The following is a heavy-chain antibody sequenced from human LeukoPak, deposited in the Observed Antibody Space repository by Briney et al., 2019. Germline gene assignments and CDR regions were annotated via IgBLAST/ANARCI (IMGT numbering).Heavy chain of an antibody. CDR2: IYTSGNT. V-gene: IGHV4-61*02. Sequence: SETLSLTCTSGGSISSGTYYWSWIRQPAGKGLEWIGRIYTSGNTNYNPSLKSRVTISIDTSKNEFSLKLTSVTAADTAVYFCAREANYYGSGSYFEGTFDYWGQGSLVTVSS. D-gene: IGHD3-10*01. CDR1: GGSISSGTYY. CDR3: AREANYYGSGSYFEGTFDY. J-gene: IGHJ4*02.